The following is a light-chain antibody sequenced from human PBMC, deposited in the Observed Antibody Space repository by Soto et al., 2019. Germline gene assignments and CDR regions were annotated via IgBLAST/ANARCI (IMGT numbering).Light chain of an antibody. J-gene: IGKJ5*01. CDR3: QQFNNYLAIT. Sequence: AIQLTHSPSSLSASVGDRVTITCRASQGISSALAWYQQKPGKAPKLLIYDASSLESGVPSRFSGSGSGTDFTLHISSLQPEDFATYYCQQFNNYLAITFGQGTRLEIK. V-gene: IGKV1D-13*01. CDR2: DAS. CDR1: QGISSA.